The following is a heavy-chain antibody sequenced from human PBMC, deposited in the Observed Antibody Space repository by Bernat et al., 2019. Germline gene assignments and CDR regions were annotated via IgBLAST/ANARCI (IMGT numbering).Heavy chain of an antibody. V-gene: IGHV3-30-3*01. CDR2: KSSDGSNK. CDR1: GFTLRNYA. J-gene: IGHJ4*03. CDR3: ARGQGYKNTWIHY. Sequence: QVQLVESGGGVVQPGRSLRLSCAASGFTLRNYAMHWVRQASGKGLEWVAVKSSDGSNKYYAYSVEGRCTVPRDTFNNALYLQMNSLGAEDTAVYPCARGQGYKNTWIHYWGQGTLVTVSS. D-gene: IGHD1-14*01.